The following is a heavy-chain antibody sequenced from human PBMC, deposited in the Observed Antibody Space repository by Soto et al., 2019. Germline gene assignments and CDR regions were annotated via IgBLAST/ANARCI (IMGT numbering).Heavy chain of an antibody. Sequence: SETLSLTCTVPGDSIISSDFCWGWVRQPPGKGLEWIGSIFYLGSSYYNPSLKSRVTMSVDTSKNQFSLRLRSATAADTALYFCARHSLALRKNNWFDPWGQGIMVTVSS. CDR3: ARHSLALRKNNWFDP. V-gene: IGHV4-39*01. D-gene: IGHD3-3*02. J-gene: IGHJ5*02. CDR2: IFYLGSS. CDR1: GDSIISSDFC.